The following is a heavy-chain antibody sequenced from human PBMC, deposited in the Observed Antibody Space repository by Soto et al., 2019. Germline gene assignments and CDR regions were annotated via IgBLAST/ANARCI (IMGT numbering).Heavy chain of an antibody. CDR1: GGSISSGGYS. CDR3: ARTQGYGESGDNFDY. V-gene: IGHV4-30-2*01. Sequence: SETLSLTCTVSGGSISSGGYSWSWIRQPPGKGLEWIGYIYHSGSTYYNPSLKSRVTISVDRSKNQFSLKLSSVTAADTAVYYCARTQGYGESGDNFDYWGQGTLVTVSS. J-gene: IGHJ4*02. CDR2: IYHSGST. D-gene: IGHD4-17*01.